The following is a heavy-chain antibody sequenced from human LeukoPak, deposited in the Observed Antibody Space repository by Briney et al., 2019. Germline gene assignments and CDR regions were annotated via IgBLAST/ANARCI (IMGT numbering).Heavy chain of an antibody. CDR2: VVTTTT. CDR1: GGSISTYC. Sequence: SETLSLTCTVSGGSISTYCWSWDRQSPGKGLEWIGSVVTTTTNYSPARRGRVAISVHTSKNQFSLRLESVTTADTAVYYCARETTVASGMQFWGQGALVTVSS. V-gene: IGHV4-4*07. CDR3: ARETTVASGMQF. D-gene: IGHD6-19*01. J-gene: IGHJ4*02.